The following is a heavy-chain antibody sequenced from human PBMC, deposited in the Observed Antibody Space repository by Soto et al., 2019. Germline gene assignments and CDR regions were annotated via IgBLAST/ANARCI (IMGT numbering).Heavy chain of an antibody. CDR3: ARGRYGDY. V-gene: IGHV1-18*01. Sequence: QVHLVQSGAEVKKPGASVKLSCQGSGYAFTTYGITWVRQAPGQGLEWMGWISAHNVNTNYAQKLQGRVTVTRDTSTSTAYMELRSLRYDDTAVYSCARGRYGDYWGQGALVTVSS. D-gene: IGHD1-1*01. CDR1: GYAFTTYG. CDR2: ISAHNVNT. J-gene: IGHJ4*02.